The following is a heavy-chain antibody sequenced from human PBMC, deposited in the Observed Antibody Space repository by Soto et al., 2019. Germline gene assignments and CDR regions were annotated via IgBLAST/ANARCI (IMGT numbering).Heavy chain of an antibody. Sequence: QVQLVQSGAEVKKPGASVKVSCKASGYTFSTYAMHWVRQAPGQRLEWMGWINAGIGYPKYSQRFQGRVTITRDTSANTEYMKVSSLRAEDRAEYYCAGVRTFWFGEFDYWGQGTLVTVSS. V-gene: IGHV1-3*01. CDR2: INAGIGYP. D-gene: IGHD3-10*01. CDR1: GYTFSTYA. CDR3: AGVRTFWFGEFDY. J-gene: IGHJ4*02.